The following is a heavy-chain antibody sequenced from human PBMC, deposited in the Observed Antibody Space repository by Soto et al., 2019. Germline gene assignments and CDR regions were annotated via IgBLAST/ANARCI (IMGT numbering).Heavy chain of an antibody. Sequence: AAVKVSCKASGYTFTGYYMHWVRQAPGQGLEWMGWINPNSGGTNYAQKFQGRVTMTRDTSISTAYMELSRLRSDDTAVYHCARVYYGPSQEYFQHWGQGTMVTVSS. J-gene: IGHJ1*01. V-gene: IGHV1-2*02. CDR3: ARVYYGPSQEYFQH. CDR2: INPNSGGT. CDR1: GYTFTGYY. D-gene: IGHD3-10*01.